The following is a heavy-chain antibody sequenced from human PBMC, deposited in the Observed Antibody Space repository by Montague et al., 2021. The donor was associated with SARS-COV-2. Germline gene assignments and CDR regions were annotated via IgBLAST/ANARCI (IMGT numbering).Heavy chain of an antibody. CDR3: ARELGYGSSGYYAYFDY. J-gene: IGHJ4*02. CDR1: GGSISRYY. D-gene: IGHD3-22*01. Sequence: SETLSLTCTVSGGSISRYYWSWIRQPPGKGLEWIGYIDYSGSTKYNPSLKSRVTISVDTSKNQFPLKLNSVTVADTAVYYCARELGYGSSGYYAYFDYWGQGTLVTVSS. CDR2: IDYSGST. V-gene: IGHV4-59*13.